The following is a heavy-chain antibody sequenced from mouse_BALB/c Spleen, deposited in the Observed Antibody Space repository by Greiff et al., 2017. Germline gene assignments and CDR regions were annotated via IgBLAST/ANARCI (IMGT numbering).Heavy chain of an antibody. CDR3: ADYYGYDVWFAY. CDR2: IDPANGNT. D-gene: IGHD2-2*01. J-gene: IGHJ3*01. CDR1: GFNIKDTY. Sequence: VQLKQSGAELVKPGASVKLSCTASGFNIKDTYMHWVKQRPEQGLEWIGRIDPANGNTKYDPKFQGKATITADTSSNTAYLQLSSLTSEDTAVYYCADYYGYDVWFAYWGQGTLVTVSA. V-gene: IGHV14-3*02.